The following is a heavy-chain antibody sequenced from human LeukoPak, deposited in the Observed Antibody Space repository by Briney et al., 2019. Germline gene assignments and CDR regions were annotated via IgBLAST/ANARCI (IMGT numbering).Heavy chain of an antibody. CDR2: ISGSGGST. V-gene: IGHV3-23*01. D-gene: IGHD3-10*01. J-gene: IGHJ5*02. CDR1: GFTFSSYA. CDR3: AKAVEFRPLNWFDP. Sequence: PGGSLKLSCAASGFTFSSYAMSWVRQAPGKGLEWVSAISGSGGSTYYADSVKGRFTISRDNSKNTLYLQMNSLRAEDTAVYYCAKAVEFRPLNWFDPWGQGTLVTVSS.